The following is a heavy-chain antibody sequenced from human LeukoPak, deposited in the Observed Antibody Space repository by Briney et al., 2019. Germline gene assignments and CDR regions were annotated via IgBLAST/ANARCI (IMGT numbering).Heavy chain of an antibody. J-gene: IGHJ4*02. CDR1: GYTFTGYY. Sequence: GASVKVSCKASGYTFTGYYMHWVRQAPGQGLEWMGWINPNSGGTNYAQKFQGRVTMTRDTSISTAYMELSRLRSDDTAVYYCARVAKVGGNRRFDYWGQGTLVTVSS. CDR2: INPNSGGT. CDR3: ARVAKVGGNRRFDY. V-gene: IGHV1-2*02. D-gene: IGHD6-19*01.